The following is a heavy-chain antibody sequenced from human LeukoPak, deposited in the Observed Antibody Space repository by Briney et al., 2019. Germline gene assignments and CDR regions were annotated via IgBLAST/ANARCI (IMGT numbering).Heavy chain of an antibody. CDR3: ARATLDN. V-gene: IGHV3-53*01. CDR1: GFTVSNNY. J-gene: IGHJ4*02. CDR2: IYSGGST. Sequence: GGSLRLSCAASGFTVSNNYISWVRQAPGKGLEWVSVIYSGGSTKYADPVKARFTISRDNSKNTVYLQMNSLRADDTAVYYCARATLDNWGQGTLVTVTS.